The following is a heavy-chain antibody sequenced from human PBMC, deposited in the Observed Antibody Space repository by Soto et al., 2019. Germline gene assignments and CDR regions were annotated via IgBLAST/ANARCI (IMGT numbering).Heavy chain of an antibody. CDR2: IWHDGSTT. V-gene: IGHV3-33*01. Sequence: QEQLVESGGGVVQPGRSLRLSCAASGFSFSSYAMHWVRQAPGKGLEWVALIWHDGSTTSYADSVKGRFTISRDNSKNTHYLQMNNLRAEDTAVYYCARDVETTKANYYYYGMDVWCRGTPVTVSS. CDR3: ARDVETTKANYYYYGMDV. CDR1: GFSFSSYA. D-gene: IGHD5-18*01. J-gene: IGHJ6*02.